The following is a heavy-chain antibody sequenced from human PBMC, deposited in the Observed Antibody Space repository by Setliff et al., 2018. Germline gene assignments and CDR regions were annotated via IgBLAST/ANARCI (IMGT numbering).Heavy chain of an antibody. Sequence: GGSLRLSCAASGITFSIYSMNWVRQAPGKGPEWVSYISSGSLIIYYADSVKGRFTVSRDNAQNSLYLQMNSLRAEDTAVYYCARSYNFWSGPALDVWGKGTTVTVSS. CDR2: ISSGSLII. CDR3: ARSYNFWSGPALDV. CDR1: GITFSIYS. D-gene: IGHD3-3*01. V-gene: IGHV3-48*01. J-gene: IGHJ6*04.